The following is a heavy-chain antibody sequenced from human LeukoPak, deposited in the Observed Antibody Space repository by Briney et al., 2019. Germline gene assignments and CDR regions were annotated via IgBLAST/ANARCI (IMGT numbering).Heavy chain of an antibody. CDR3: ARGGLYCGGDCYVDH. V-gene: IGHV4-34*01. Sequence: PSETLSLTCAVYGGSFSPYYWSWIRQPPEKGLEWIGEINHSGSTDYNPSLKSRVTISVDTSKNQFSLKLSSVTAADTAVYYCARGGLYCGGDCYVDHWGQGSLVTVSP. J-gene: IGHJ4*02. CDR2: INHSGST. CDR1: GGSFSPYY. D-gene: IGHD2-21*02.